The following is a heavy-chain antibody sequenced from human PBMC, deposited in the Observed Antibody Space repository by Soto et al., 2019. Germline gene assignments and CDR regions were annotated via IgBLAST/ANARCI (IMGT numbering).Heavy chain of an antibody. V-gene: IGHV4-39*01. CDR2: IYYSGST. CDR3: ARHYGYYSHYMDV. CDR1: GDSSSNNSFY. Sequence: SETLSHSYTVSGDSSSNNSFYWGWIRQPPGKGLEWIGTIYYSGSTYYNPSLKSRVTISVDTSNNQLSLKLSSVTAADTAVYYCARHYGYYSHYMDVWTKGTTVTVSS. D-gene: IGHD3-10*01. J-gene: IGHJ6*03.